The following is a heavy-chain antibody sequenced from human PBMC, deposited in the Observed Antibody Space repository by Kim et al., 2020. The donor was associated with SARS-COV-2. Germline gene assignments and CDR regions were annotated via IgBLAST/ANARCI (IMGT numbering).Heavy chain of an antibody. CDR3: ARDGYSYGAWFDP. CDR2: INPNSGGT. Sequence: ASVKVSCKASGYPFTGYYLPWVLPAPCPFLYWMGWINPNSGGTNYAQKFQGRVTMTRDTSITTAYMELSRLRSDDTAVYYCARDGYSYGAWFDPWGHGTLVTVSS. V-gene: IGHV1-2*02. D-gene: IGHD5-18*01. J-gene: IGHJ5*02. CDR1: GYPFTGYY.